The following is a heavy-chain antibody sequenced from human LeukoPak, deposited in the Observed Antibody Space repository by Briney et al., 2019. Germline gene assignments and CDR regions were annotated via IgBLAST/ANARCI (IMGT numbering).Heavy chain of an antibody. Sequence: SETPSLTCAVYGGSFSGYYWSWIRQPPGKGLEWIGEINHSGSTNYNPSLKSRVTISVDTSKNQFSLKLSSVTAADTAVYYCARGRYCSSTSCYDADYYYYGMDVWGKGTTVTVSS. V-gene: IGHV4-34*01. CDR3: ARGRYCSSTSCYDADYYYYGMDV. CDR1: GGSFSGYY. CDR2: INHSGST. D-gene: IGHD2-2*01. J-gene: IGHJ6*04.